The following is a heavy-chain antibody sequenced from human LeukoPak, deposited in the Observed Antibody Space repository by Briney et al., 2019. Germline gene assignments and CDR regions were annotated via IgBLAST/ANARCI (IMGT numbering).Heavy chain of an antibody. CDR3: ARAQGIAVAGRRSWFDP. CDR1: GYTFTGYY. Sequence: GASVKVSCKASGYTFTGYYMHWVRQAPGQGLEWMGWINPNSGGTNYAQKFQGRVTMTRDTSISTAYMELSRLRPDDTAVYYCARAQGIAVAGRRSWFDPWGQGTLVTVSS. CDR2: INPNSGGT. J-gene: IGHJ5*02. V-gene: IGHV1-2*02. D-gene: IGHD6-19*01.